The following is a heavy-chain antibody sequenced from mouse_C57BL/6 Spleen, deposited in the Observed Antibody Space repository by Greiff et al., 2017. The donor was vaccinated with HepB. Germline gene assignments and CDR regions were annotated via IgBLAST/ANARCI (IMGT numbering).Heavy chain of an antibody. CDR2: IDPENGDT. D-gene: IGHD1-1*01. V-gene: IGHV14-4*01. CDR3: TTRDGSFITTVVAPAY. Sequence: EVQLQQSGAELVRPGASVKLSCTASGFNIKDDYMHWVKQRPEQGLEWIGWIDPENGDTEYASKFQGKATITADTSSNTAYLQLSSLTSEDTAVYYCTTRDGSFITTVVAPAYWGQGTLVTVSA. CDR1: GFNIKDDY. J-gene: IGHJ3*01.